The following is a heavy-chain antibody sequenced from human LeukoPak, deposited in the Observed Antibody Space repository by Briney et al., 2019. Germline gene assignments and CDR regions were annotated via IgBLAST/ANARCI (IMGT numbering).Heavy chain of an antibody. D-gene: IGHD3-22*01. J-gene: IGHJ5*02. CDR1: GFTFSRYA. V-gene: IGHV3-30-3*01. CDR3: AREAIVVERWFDP. CDR2: ILYDGSNK. Sequence: GGSLRLSCAASGFTFSRYAMHWVRQPPGKGLEWVAVILYDGSNKYYADSVKGRFTISRDNSKNTVYLQVNSPRAEDTALYYCAREAIVVERWFDPWGQGTLVTVSS.